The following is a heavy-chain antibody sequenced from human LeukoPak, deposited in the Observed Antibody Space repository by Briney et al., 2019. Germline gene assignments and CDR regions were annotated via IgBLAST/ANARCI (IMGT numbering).Heavy chain of an antibody. CDR2: IRWNSGSI. J-gene: IGHJ6*02. V-gene: IGHV3-9*01. CDR1: GFTFDDYA. CDR3: AKDEAFYGMDV. Sequence: GGSLRLSCAASGFTFDDYAMHWVRQAPGKGLEWVSGIRWNSGSIGYADSVKGRFTISRDNAKNSLYLQMNSLRAEDTALYYCAKDEAFYGMDVWGQGTTVTVSS.